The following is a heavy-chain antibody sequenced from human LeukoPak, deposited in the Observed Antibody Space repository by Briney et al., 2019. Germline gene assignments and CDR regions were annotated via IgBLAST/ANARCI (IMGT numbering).Heavy chain of an antibody. CDR2: ISSGATTT. D-gene: IGHD3-16*01. J-gene: IGHJ4*02. V-gene: IGHV3-48*03. Sequence: GGSLRLSCAASGLTFSTYEMNWVRQAPVKGLEWVSYISSGATTTKYADSVKGRFTISRDDAKNSLYLQMNNLRPDDTAVYYYAVVGGYWGQGTLVTVSS. CDR3: AVVGGY. CDR1: GLTFSTYE.